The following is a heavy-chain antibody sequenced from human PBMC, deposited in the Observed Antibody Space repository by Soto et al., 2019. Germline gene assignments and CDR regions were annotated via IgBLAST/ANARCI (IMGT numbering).Heavy chain of an antibody. J-gene: IGHJ3*02. CDR2: VGGSDTDK. D-gene: IGHD2-8*01. CDR1: GLTFSAYA. V-gene: IGHV3-23*01. CDR3: AKDATAVNGVWDPFDM. Sequence: EVQLLESGGGVVQPGGSLRLSCGASGLTFSAYAMSWVRQAPGKGLQWVSGVGGSDTDKHYADSVRGRFTVSRDNSKNTLYLQMNSLRADDTAVYYCAKDATAVNGVWDPFDMWGQGTEVTVSS.